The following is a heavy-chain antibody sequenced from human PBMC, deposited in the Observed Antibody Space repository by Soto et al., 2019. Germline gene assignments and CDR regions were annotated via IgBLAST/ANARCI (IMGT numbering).Heavy chain of an antibody. V-gene: IGHV4-59*01. CDR1: GGSISGYS. CDR3: ARGKPNCSSSSCYFDY. D-gene: IGHD2-2*01. J-gene: IGHJ4*02. Sequence: SETLSLTCTVSGGSISGYSWTWIRQPPGKGLEWIGYIYKSGSTNYNPSLKSRVTISVDTSKSQLSLKLTSVTAADTAVYYCARGKPNCSSSSCYFDYWGQGALVTVS. CDR2: IYKSGST.